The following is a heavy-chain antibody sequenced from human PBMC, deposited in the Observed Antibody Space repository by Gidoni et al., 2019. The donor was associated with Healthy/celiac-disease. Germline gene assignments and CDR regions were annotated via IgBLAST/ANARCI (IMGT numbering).Heavy chain of an antibody. CDR2: IIPIFGTA. CDR1: EGTFSSYA. Sequence: QVQLVQSGAEVKKPGSSVKVSCKASEGTFSSYAISWVRQAPGQGRDGMGGIIPIFGTANYGPKFKGRVTITADESTSTAYMELSSLRSEDTAVYYCATVVVRSYYYYGMDVWGQGTTVTVSS. J-gene: IGHJ6*02. D-gene: IGHD2-15*01. CDR3: ATVVVRSYYYYGMDV. V-gene: IGHV1-69*01.